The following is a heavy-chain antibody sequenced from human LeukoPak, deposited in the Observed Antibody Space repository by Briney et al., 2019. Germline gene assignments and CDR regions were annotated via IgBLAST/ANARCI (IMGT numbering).Heavy chain of an antibody. CDR3: ARGEDVVGALFDS. Sequence: GGSLRLSCAASGFTFSSCGMHWVRQAPGKGLEWVSVIYSGGSTFYADSVKGRFTISRDNSKNTLYLQMNSLRAEDTAVYYCARGEDVVGALFDSWGQGTLVTVSS. CDR1: GFTFSSCG. D-gene: IGHD1-26*01. CDR2: IYSGGST. J-gene: IGHJ4*02. V-gene: IGHV3-NL1*01.